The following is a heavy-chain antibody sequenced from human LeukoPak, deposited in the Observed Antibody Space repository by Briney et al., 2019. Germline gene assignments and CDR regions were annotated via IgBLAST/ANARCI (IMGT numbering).Heavy chain of an antibody. D-gene: IGHD6-13*01. CDR3: AKDILAAGLFFDY. Sequence: GGSLRLSCAASGFTFSTYGMHWVRQSPGKGLEWVAVISYDGSYKEYADSVKGRFTISRDNSKNTLYLQMNSLRADDTAVYYCAKDILAAGLFFDYWGQGILVTVSS. J-gene: IGHJ4*02. CDR2: ISYDGSYK. CDR1: GFTFSTYG. V-gene: IGHV3-30*18.